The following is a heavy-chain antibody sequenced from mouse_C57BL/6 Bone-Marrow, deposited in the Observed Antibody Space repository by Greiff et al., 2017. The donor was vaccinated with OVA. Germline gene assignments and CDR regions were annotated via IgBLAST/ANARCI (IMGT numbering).Heavy chain of an antibody. CDR3: TTRYYGSSFPAWFAY. CDR2: IDPENGDT. CDR1: GFNIKDDY. V-gene: IGHV14-4*01. Sequence: EVQLQQSGAELVRPGASVKLSCTASGFNIKDDYMHWVKQRPEQGLEWIGWIDPENGDTEYASKFQGKATITADTSSNTAYLQLSSLTAEDTAVYYCTTRYYGSSFPAWFAYWGQGTLVTVSA. D-gene: IGHD1-1*01. J-gene: IGHJ3*01.